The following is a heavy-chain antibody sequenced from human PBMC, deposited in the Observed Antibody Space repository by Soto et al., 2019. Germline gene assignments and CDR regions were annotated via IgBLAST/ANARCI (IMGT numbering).Heavy chain of an antibody. CDR1: GFTFDDYT. Sequence: GGSLRLSCAASGFTFDDYTMHWVRQAPGKGLEWVSLISWDGGSTYYADSVKGRFTISRDNSKNSLYLQMNSLRTEDTVLYYCAKGGQWLVRGGLDYWGQGTLVTVSS. CDR3: AKGGQWLVRGGLDY. J-gene: IGHJ4*02. D-gene: IGHD6-19*01. CDR2: ISWDGGST. V-gene: IGHV3-43*01.